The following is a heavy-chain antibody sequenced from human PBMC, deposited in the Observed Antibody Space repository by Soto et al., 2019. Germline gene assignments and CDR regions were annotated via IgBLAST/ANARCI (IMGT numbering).Heavy chain of an antibody. CDR3: AKGSNQYSASSDY. CDR1: GFSFSSYA. V-gene: IGHV3-23*01. Sequence: EVELLESGGGLIHPGESLRLSCEASGFSFSSYAMIWVRQAPGKGLEWVSVMSASGGTSYFADPVKGRFSMSRDNSKNMFYLEMNSLRAEDTAIYFCAKGSNQYSASSDYWGQGTLVSVSS. J-gene: IGHJ4*02. CDR2: MSASGGTS. D-gene: IGHD5-12*01.